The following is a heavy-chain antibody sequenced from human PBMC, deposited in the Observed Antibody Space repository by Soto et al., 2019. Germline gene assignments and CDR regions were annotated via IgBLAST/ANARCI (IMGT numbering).Heavy chain of an antibody. CDR1: GYTFTSYG. J-gene: IGHJ4*02. V-gene: IGHV1-18*01. CDR3: ARHFTRTAYYYDSSGYVYFDY. Sequence: ASVKVSCKASGYTFTSYGISWVRQAPGQGLEWMGWISAYNGNTNYAQKLQGRVTMTTDTSTSTAYMELRSLRSDDTAVYYCARHFTRTAYYYDSSGYVYFDYWGQGTLVTVSS. CDR2: ISAYNGNT. D-gene: IGHD3-22*01.